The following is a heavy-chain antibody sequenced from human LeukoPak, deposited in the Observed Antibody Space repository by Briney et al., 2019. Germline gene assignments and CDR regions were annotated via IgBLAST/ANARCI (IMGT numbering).Heavy chain of an antibody. CDR2: INHSGST. CDR3: AREVVFRELLGYCYYMDV. Sequence: SETLSLTCAVYGGSFSGYYWSWIRQPPGKGLEWIGEINHSGSTNYNPSLKSRVTISVDTSKNQFSLKLSSVTAADTAVYYCAREVVFRELLGYCYYMDVWGKGTTVTVSS. J-gene: IGHJ6*03. CDR1: GGSFSGYY. D-gene: IGHD3-10*02. V-gene: IGHV4-34*01.